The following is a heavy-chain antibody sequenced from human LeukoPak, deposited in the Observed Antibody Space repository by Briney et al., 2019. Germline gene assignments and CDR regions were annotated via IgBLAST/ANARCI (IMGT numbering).Heavy chain of an antibody. V-gene: IGHV1-46*01. CDR2: INPSGGST. CDR1: GYTFTSYY. J-gene: IGHJ5*02. Sequence: ASVKVSCKATGYTFTSYYMHWVRQAPGQGLEWMGIINPSGGSTSYAQKFQGRVTMTRDTSTSTVYMELSSLRSEDTAVYYCARVYGDYNWFDPWGQGTLVTVSS. D-gene: IGHD2-21*02. CDR3: ARVYGDYNWFDP.